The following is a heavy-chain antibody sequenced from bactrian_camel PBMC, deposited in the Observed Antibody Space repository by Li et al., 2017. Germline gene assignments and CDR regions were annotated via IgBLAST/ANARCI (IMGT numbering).Heavy chain of an antibody. CDR1: GFTFDDSD. V-gene: IGHV3S55*01. CDR3: AADLLYLMVARTCGFRYNYNY. CDR2: ISSDGST. D-gene: IGHD6*01. J-gene: IGHJ4*01. Sequence: HVQLVESGGGLVQPGVSLRLSCAASGFTFDDSDMGWYRQAPGNECELVSTISSDGSTYYADSVKGRFTISLDNAKNTLYLQMNSLKPEDTAMYYCAADLLYLMVARTCGFRYNYNYWGQGTQVTVS.